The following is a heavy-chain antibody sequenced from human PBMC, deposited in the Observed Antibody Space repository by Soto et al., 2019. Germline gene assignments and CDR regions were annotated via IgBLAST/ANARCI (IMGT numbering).Heavy chain of an antibody. CDR1: GYTFTSYD. D-gene: IGHD3-3*01. Sequence: QVQLVQSGAEVKKPGASVKVSCKASGYTFTSYDINWVRQATGQGLEWMGWVNPNSGNTGYAQKLQGRVTMTSNTSKSTAYMELSSLRSEDTAVYYCARGQKITIFGVVIIPVYYSYYMDVWGKGTTVTVSS. CDR2: VNPNSGNT. J-gene: IGHJ6*03. V-gene: IGHV1-8*01. CDR3: ARGQKITIFGVVIIPVYYSYYMDV.